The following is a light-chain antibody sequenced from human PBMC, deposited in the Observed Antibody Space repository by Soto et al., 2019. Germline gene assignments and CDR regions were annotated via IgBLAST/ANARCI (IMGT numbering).Light chain of an antibody. J-gene: IGKJ5*01. CDR1: QGINNY. Sequence: IHMTPSPYSLAASLGSGVSITVRSSQGINNYLAWYQQKPGKAPKLLIFDAASLQNGVPSRFSGGGSRTDFTLTITSLQPEDFATYYCQQTSSTTITFGQGTRLEIK. CDR3: QQTSSTTIT. V-gene: IGKV1-39*01. CDR2: DAA.